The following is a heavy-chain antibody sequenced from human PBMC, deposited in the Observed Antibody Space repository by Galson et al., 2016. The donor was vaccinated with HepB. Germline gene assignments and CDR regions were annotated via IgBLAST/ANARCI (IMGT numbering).Heavy chain of an antibody. CDR2: ISGSGFST. Sequence: SLRLSCAASGFTLTNFAMSWVRQAPGKGLEWVSGISGSGFSTYYADSVKDHFTISRDNSKNTLYLQMNSLRAEDTAIYYCAKDACNGWSPCHFDYWGQGTLVTVSS. CDR3: AKDACNGWSPCHFDY. CDR1: GFTLTNFA. J-gene: IGHJ4*02. V-gene: IGHV3-23*01. D-gene: IGHD2-2*03.